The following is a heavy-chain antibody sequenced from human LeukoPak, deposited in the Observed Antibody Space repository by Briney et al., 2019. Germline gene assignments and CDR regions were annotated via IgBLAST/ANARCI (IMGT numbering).Heavy chain of an antibody. Sequence: SGGSLRLSCAASGFTFSDHYMDWVRQAPGKGLEWVSYISSSGSTIYYADSVKGRFTISRDNAKNSLYLQMNSLRAEDTAVYYCARDLATVTPRGWFDPWGQGTLVTVSS. J-gene: IGHJ5*02. V-gene: IGHV3-11*01. CDR1: GFTFSDHY. D-gene: IGHD4-17*01. CDR2: ISSSGSTI. CDR3: ARDLATVTPRGWFDP.